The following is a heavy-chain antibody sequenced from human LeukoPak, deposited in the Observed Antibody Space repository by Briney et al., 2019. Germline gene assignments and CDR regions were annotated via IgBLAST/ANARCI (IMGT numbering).Heavy chain of an antibody. CDR1: GFTFSGYG. J-gene: IGHJ3*02. Sequence: PGGSLRLFCAASGFTFSGYGMHWVRQAPGKGLEWVAFIRYDESNKYYADSVKGRFTISRDNSRNTLYLQMNSLGAEDTAVYYCARESSPLTPYDAFDIWGQGTMVTVSS. CDR2: IRYDESNK. D-gene: IGHD1-26*01. V-gene: IGHV3-30*02. CDR3: ARESSPLTPYDAFDI.